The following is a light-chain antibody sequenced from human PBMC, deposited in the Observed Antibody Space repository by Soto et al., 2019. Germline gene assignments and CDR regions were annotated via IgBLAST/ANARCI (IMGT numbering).Light chain of an antibody. J-gene: IGKJ1*01. CDR1: QSVTSN. V-gene: IGKV3-20*01. CDR2: GAS. Sequence: IVLTQSPGTLSLSPGERTTLSCWASQSVTSNLAWYQQKRGQAPRLLIYGASTRATGVPARFSGSGSGTDFTLTISRLEPEDFALYYCQQYGSSPPTFGQGTKVDIK. CDR3: QQYGSSPPT.